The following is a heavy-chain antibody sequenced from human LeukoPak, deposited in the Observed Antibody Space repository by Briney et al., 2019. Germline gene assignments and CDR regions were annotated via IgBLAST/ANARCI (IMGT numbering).Heavy chain of an antibody. D-gene: IGHD4-11*01. V-gene: IGHV3-7*01. Sequence: GGSLRLSCAASGFSFSSYWMSWVRQAPGKGPEWVANIKQDGGEKYYVGSVKGRFIIFRDNAKNSLYLQMNSLRVEDTAVYYCAREDHSNYNYWGQGTLVTVSS. CDR2: IKQDGGEK. J-gene: IGHJ4*02. CDR3: AREDHSNYNY. CDR1: GFSFSSYW.